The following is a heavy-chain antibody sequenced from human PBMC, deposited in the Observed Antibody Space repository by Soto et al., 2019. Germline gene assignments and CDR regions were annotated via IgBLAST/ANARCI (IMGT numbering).Heavy chain of an antibody. CDR2: INGDGSDT. Sequence: GGSLRLSCAASGFTFSTYWMHWVRQAPGKGLVWVSRINGDGSDTVYADSVKGRFTISRDNAKNTLYLQMSRLRAEDTAVYYCAREGPGSSSWYVDSWGQGTLVTVSS. J-gene: IGHJ4*02. D-gene: IGHD6-13*01. CDR3: AREGPGSSSWYVDS. CDR1: GFTFSTYW. V-gene: IGHV3-74*01.